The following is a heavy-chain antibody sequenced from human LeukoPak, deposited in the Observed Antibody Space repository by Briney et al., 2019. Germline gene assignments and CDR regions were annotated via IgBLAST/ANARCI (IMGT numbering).Heavy chain of an antibody. J-gene: IGHJ5*02. V-gene: IGHV4-59*01. CDR2: IYYSGST. CDR1: GGSISIYY. D-gene: IGHD6-6*01. Sequence: SETLPLTCTVSGGSISIYYWSWIRQPPGKGLEWIGYIYYSGSTNYNPSLKSRVTISVDTSKNQFSLKLSSVSAADTALYYCARERRGEKLVLGFDPWGQGTLVTVSS. CDR3: ARERRGEKLVLGFDP.